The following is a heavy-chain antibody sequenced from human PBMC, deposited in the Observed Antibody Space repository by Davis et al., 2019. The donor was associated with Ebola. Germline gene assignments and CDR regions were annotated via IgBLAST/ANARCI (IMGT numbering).Heavy chain of an antibody. V-gene: IGHV1-2*02. CDR3: ARAQFLEWLLPPHGMDV. CDR2: INPNSGGT. D-gene: IGHD3-3*01. Sequence: ASVKVSCKASGYTFTSYYMHWVRQAPGQGLEWMGWINPNSGGTNYAQKFQGRVTMTRDTSISTAYMELSRLRSDDTAVYYCARAQFLEWLLPPHGMDVWGQGTTVTVSS. J-gene: IGHJ6*02. CDR1: GYTFTSYY.